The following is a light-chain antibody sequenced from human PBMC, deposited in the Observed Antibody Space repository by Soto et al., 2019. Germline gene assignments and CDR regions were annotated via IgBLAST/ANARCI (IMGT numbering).Light chain of an antibody. Sequence: DIVMTQSPDSLAVSLGERATFNCKSSQSILDRSKNKYYLAWYQQKSGQPPKLLIYWASLREPGVPDRFTGSGSGTDFTLTISSLQAEDVAVYYCQQYFTPPWTLGQGTKVDIK. CDR2: WAS. J-gene: IGKJ1*01. CDR1: QSILDRSKNKYY. V-gene: IGKV4-1*01. CDR3: QQYFTPPWT.